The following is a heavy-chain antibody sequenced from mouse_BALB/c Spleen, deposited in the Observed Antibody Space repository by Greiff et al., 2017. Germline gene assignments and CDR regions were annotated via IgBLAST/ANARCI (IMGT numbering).Heavy chain of an antibody. CDR1: GYTFTSYT. V-gene: IGHV1-4*01. CDR3: ARCNYRVFDY. CDR2: INPSSGYT. J-gene: IGHJ2*01. D-gene: IGHD2-1*01. Sequence: VQLQQSGAELARPGASVKMSCKASGYTFTSYTMHWVKQRPGQGLEWIGYINPSSGYTNYNQKFKDKATLTADKSSGTAYMQLSSLTSEDSAVYYCARCNYRVFDYWGQGTTLTVSS.